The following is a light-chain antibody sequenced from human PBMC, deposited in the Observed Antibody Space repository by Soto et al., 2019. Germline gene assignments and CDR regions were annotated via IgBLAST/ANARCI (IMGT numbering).Light chain of an antibody. CDR1: QSVGSY. CDR3: QQRSSWPLT. Sequence: EIVLTQSPATLSLSPGERATLSCRASQSVGSYLAWYQQKPGQTPRLLIYDASNRATAIPARFSGSGSGTDFTLTISSLEPEDFAVYYCQQRSSWPLTFGGGTRVEIK. V-gene: IGKV3-11*01. CDR2: DAS. J-gene: IGKJ4*01.